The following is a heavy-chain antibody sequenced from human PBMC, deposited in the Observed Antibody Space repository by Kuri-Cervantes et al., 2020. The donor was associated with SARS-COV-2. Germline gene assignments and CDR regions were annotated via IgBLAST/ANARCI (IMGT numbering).Heavy chain of an antibody. CDR1: GFTFDDYA. D-gene: IGHD7-27*01. Sequence: SLKISCAASGFTFDDYAMHWVRQAPGKGLEWVSGISWNSGSIGYADSVKGRFTISRDNAKNSLYLQMNSLRAEDTAVYYCARDRELGTRGTNWFDPWGQGTLVTVSS. CDR3: ARDRELGTRGTNWFDP. V-gene: IGHV3-9*01. CDR2: ISWNSGSI. J-gene: IGHJ5*02.